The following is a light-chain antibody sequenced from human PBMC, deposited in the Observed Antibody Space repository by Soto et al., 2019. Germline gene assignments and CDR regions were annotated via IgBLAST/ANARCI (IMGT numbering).Light chain of an antibody. CDR1: QSVSSTY. CDR2: GAS. Sequence: ESVLTQSPGTLSLSPGERATLSCRASQSVSSTYLAWYQQKPGQAPRLLIYGASSRATGIPDRFSGSGSGTDFTLTISRLEPEDFAVYYCQQYGSSPTCTFGQGTKVEIK. CDR3: QQYGSSPTCT. V-gene: IGKV3-20*01. J-gene: IGKJ1*01.